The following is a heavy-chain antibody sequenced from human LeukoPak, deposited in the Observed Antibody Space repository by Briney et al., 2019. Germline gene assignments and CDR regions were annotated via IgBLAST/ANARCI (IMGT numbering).Heavy chain of an antibody. CDR3: ARVSGPGMNEYYHL. Sequence: GGSLRLSCAASGFTFSGAWMHWVRQAPGKGLMWVSRINDDGSSTRHADSVKGRFTISRDNAKNTLYPQMNSLRAEDTAVYYCARVSGPGMNEYYHLWGQGTLVTVSS. CDR1: GFTFSGAW. J-gene: IGHJ4*02. V-gene: IGHV3-74*01. D-gene: IGHD2-2*01. CDR2: INDDGSST.